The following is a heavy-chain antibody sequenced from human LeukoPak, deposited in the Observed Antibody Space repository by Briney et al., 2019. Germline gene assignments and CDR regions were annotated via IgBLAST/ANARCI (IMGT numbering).Heavy chain of an antibody. Sequence: PGGSLRLSCAASGFTFSDYYMSWIRQAPGKGLEWVSYISSSGSTIYYADSVKGRFTISRDNAKNSLYLQMNSLRAEDTAVYYCARDQDIVVVPAAIDYWGQGTLVTVSS. CDR3: ARDQDIVVVPAAIDY. CDR1: GFTFSDYY. J-gene: IGHJ4*02. D-gene: IGHD2-2*01. CDR2: ISSSGSTI. V-gene: IGHV3-11*04.